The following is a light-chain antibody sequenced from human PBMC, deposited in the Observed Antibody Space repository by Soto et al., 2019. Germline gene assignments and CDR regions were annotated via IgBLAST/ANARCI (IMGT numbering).Light chain of an antibody. CDR1: QSLTMW. V-gene: IGKV1-5*03. J-gene: IGKJ1*01. Sequence: DIHMTQSPSTLSASVGDRVTITCRASQSLTMWLAWYQQKPGKAPNLLIYKTSSLESGVPSRFSGSGSGTEFTLTISSLQPXXXXXXXXXXXXDYSWTFGQGTKVEVK. CDR3: XXXXDYSWT. CDR2: KTS.